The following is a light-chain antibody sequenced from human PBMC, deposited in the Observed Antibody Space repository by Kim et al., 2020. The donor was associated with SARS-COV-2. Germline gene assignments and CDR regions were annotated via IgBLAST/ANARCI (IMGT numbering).Light chain of an antibody. V-gene: IGKV1-5*03. CDR1: QSISSW. CDR2: KAS. Sequence: DIQMTQSPSTLSASVGDRVTITCRASQSISSWLAWYQQKPGKAPNLLIYKASSLEGGVPSRFSGSGSGTEFTLTISSLQPDDFATYYCQQYNSLWTFGQGTKVDIK. CDR3: QQYNSLWT. J-gene: IGKJ1*01.